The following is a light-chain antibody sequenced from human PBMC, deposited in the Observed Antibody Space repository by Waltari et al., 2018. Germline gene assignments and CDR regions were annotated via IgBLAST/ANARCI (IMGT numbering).Light chain of an antibody. CDR2: DAS. CDR3: CSYAGRSVV. V-gene: IGLV2-11*01. J-gene: IGLJ2*01. CDR1: KSYLSFYRH. Sequence: QSALTQPRPVSGSPGNPVTISCPGTKSYLSFYRHVSWYQQSPGKGPKLIIYDASQLSSEGPDRFTASYFGNTASLTIAGLQPDDEAVYFCCSYAGRSVVFGGGTKLTVV.